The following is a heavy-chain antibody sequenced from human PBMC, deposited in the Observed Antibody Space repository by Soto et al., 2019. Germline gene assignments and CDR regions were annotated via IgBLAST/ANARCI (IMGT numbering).Heavy chain of an antibody. V-gene: IGHV4-39*01. D-gene: IGHD6-13*01. CDR2: IYYSGST. J-gene: IGHJ6*02. Sequence: SETLSLTCTVSGGSISSSSYYWGWIRQPPGKGLEWIGSIYYSGSTYYNPSLKSRVTISVDTSKNQFSLKLSSVTAADTAVYYCASRGSSYYYGMDVWGQGTTVTSP. CDR3: ASRGSSYYYGMDV. CDR1: GGSISSSSYY.